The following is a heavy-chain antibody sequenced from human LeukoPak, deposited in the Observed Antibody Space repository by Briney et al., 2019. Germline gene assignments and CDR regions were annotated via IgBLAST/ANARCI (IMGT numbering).Heavy chain of an antibody. CDR3: ARDRGTYYYDTSSHYDAFDI. Sequence: GGSLRLSCAASGFTFNSYWMSWVRQAPGKGLEWVANIKQDGSEKYYVDSVKGRFSISRDNAKNSLYLQMNNLRAEDTAVYYCARDRGTYYYDTSSHYDAFDIWGQGTMVTVSS. D-gene: IGHD3-22*01. V-gene: IGHV3-7*01. CDR1: GFTFNSYW. J-gene: IGHJ3*02. CDR2: IKQDGSEK.